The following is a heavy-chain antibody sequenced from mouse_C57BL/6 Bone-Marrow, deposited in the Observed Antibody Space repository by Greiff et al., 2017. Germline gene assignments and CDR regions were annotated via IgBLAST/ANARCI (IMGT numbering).Heavy chain of an antibody. Sequence: QVQLQQPGAELVKPGASVNMSCKASGYTFTSYWITWVKQRPGQGLEWIGDIYPTSGRTNYNEKFKSKAIRTVDTSSYTAYMQLSSLTSEDSAVFYCARSGPLGRSFDYWGQGTTLTVSS. D-gene: IGHD4-1*01. CDR1: GYTFTSYW. CDR2: IYPTSGRT. CDR3: ARSGPLGRSFDY. J-gene: IGHJ2*01. V-gene: IGHV1-55*01.